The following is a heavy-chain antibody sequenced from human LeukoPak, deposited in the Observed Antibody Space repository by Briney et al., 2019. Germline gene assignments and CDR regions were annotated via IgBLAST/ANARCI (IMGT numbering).Heavy chain of an antibody. CDR2: INHSGST. CDR1: GGSFSGYY. CDR3: ARGLGSSGWFPPPIFDY. D-gene: IGHD6-19*01. J-gene: IGHJ4*02. V-gene: IGHV4-34*01. Sequence: SETLSLTCAVYGGSFSGYYWSWIRQPPGKGLEWIGEINHSGSTNYNPSLKSRVTISVDTSKNQFSLKLSSVTAADTAVYYCARGLGSSGWFPPPIFDYWGQGTLVTVSS.